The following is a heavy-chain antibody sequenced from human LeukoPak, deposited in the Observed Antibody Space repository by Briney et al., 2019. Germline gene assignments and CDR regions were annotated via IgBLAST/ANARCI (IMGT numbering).Heavy chain of an antibody. Sequence: GGSLRLSCAASGFTFSSYGMHWVRQAPGKGLEWVAVISYDGNNKYYADSVKGRFIISRDNSKNTLYLQMSSLRAEDTAVYFCARDPKGGFSYGWGAFDIWGQGTMVIVSS. CDR2: ISYDGNNK. D-gene: IGHD5-18*01. CDR1: GFTFSSYG. CDR3: ARDPKGGFSYGWGAFDI. V-gene: IGHV3-30*03. J-gene: IGHJ3*02.